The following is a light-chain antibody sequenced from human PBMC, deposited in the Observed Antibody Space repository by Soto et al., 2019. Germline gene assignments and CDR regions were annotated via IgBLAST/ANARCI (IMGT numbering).Light chain of an antibody. J-gene: IGKJ1*01. CDR2: DAS. CDR1: QTVRNNY. CDR3: QQYGYSFWT. V-gene: IGKV3-20*01. Sequence: EFVLTQSPGTLSLSPGERATLSCRASQTVRNNYLAWYQQKPGQAPRLLIYDASSRATGIPDRFSGSGSGTDYTLTISRLEPEDFAVYYCQQYGYSFWTFGQGTKVDIK.